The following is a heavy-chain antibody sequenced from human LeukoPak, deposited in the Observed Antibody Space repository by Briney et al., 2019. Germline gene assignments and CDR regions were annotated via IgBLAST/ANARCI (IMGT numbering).Heavy chain of an antibody. CDR3: TTDGKYCSGGSCYYYYGMDV. V-gene: IGHV3-15*01. J-gene: IGHJ6*02. Sequence: GGSLRLSCAASGFTFSNALMSWVRQAPGKGLEWVCPIKSKTDGGTTDYAAPVQSRFTISRDDSKNTLYLQMNRLKTEDTAVYYCTTDGKYCSGGSCYYYYGMDVWGQGTTVTVSS. CDR2: IKSKTDGGTT. D-gene: IGHD2-15*01. CDR1: GFTFSNAL.